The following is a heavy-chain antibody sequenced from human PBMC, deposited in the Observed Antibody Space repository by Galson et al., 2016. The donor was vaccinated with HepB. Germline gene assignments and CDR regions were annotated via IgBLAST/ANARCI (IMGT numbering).Heavy chain of an antibody. CDR2: LSGSGDVT. J-gene: IGHJ4*02. Sequence: ETLSLTCTVSGGSISSNIYLWAWVRQPPGKGLEWVSTLSGSGDVTHHADSVEGRFTISRDNSKNTLYLQINSLRVEDTALYYCARSGVWGTHRSPDYWGQGTLVTVSS. D-gene: IGHD3-16*02. CDR3: ARSGVWGTHRSPDY. CDR1: GGSISSNIYL. V-gene: IGHV3-23*01.